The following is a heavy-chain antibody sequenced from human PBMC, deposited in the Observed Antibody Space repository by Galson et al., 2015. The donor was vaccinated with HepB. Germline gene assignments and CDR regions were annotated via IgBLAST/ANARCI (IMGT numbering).Heavy chain of an antibody. CDR1: GFTVSSNY. V-gene: IGHV3-66*01. J-gene: IGHJ4*02. Sequence: SLRLSCAASGFTVSSNYMSWVRQAPGKGLEWVSVIYSGGSTYYADSVKGRFTISRDNSKNTLYLQMNSLRAEDTAVYYCARGVYYDSSGYYEAVDYWGQGTLVTVSS. CDR2: IYSGGST. CDR3: ARGVYYDSSGYYEAVDY. D-gene: IGHD3-22*01.